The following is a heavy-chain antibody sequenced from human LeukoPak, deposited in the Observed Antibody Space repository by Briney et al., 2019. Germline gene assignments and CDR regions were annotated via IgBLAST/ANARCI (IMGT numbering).Heavy chain of an antibody. D-gene: IGHD4-17*01. CDR1: GFTFSSYA. Sequence: PGRSLRLSCAASGFTFSSYAMHWVRQAPGKGLEWVAVISYDGSNKYYADSVKGRFTISGDNSKNTLYLQMNSLRAEDTAVYYCARAGGMTTVTRGLGFQHWGQGTLVTVSS. V-gene: IGHV3-30-3*01. J-gene: IGHJ1*01. CDR3: ARAGGMTTVTRGLGFQH. CDR2: ISYDGSNK.